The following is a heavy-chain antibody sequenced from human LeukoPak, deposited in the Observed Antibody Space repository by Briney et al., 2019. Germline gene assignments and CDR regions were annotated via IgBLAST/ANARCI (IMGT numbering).Heavy chain of an antibody. J-gene: IGHJ4*02. D-gene: IGHD3-10*01. CDR3: AKDVNYSPSGTFDY. CDR1: GFTFDDYA. CDR2: ISWNSGRM. Sequence: PGGSLRLSCAASGFTFDDYAMHWVRQAPGKGLEWVSSISWNSGRMDYADSVKGRFTISRDNAKNSLYLQMNSLRVEDMALYYFAKDVNYSPSGTFDYWGQGTLVTVSS. V-gene: IGHV3-9*03.